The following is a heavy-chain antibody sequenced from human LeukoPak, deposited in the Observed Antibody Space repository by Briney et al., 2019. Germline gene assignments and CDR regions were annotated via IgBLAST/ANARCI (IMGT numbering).Heavy chain of an antibody. Sequence: ASVKVSCKASGYTFTSYGISWVRQAPGQGLEWMGWISAYSGNTNYAQKLQGRVTMTTDTSTSTAYMELRSLRSDDTAVYYCARDFWDIVVVVSGAGNYYYYGMDVWGQGTTVTVSS. V-gene: IGHV1-18*01. D-gene: IGHD2-15*01. J-gene: IGHJ6*02. CDR2: ISAYSGNT. CDR3: ARDFWDIVVVVSGAGNYYYYGMDV. CDR1: GYTFTSYG.